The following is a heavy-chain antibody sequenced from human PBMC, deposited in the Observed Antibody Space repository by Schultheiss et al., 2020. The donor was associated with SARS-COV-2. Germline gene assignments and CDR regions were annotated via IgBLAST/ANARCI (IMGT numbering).Heavy chain of an antibody. CDR2: MNPNSGNT. CDR1: GYTFTSYG. V-gene: IGHV1-8*03. CDR3: ARGRGVPAAISYYYGMDV. Sequence: ASVKVSCKASGYTFTSYGISWVRQAPGQGLEWMGWMNPNSGNTGYAQKFQGRVTITADKSTSTAYMELSSLRSEDTAVYYCARGRGVPAAISYYYGMDVWGQGTTVTVSS. D-gene: IGHD2-2*01. J-gene: IGHJ6*02.